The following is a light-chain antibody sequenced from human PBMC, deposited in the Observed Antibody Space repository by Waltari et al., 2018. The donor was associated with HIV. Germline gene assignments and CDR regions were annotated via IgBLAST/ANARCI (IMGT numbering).Light chain of an antibody. CDR2: GAS. CDR1: ESVSSN. J-gene: IGKJ1*01. V-gene: IGKV3-15*01. Sequence: DIVLTQSPATLSVSTGDRVNLSCRASESVSSNLAWYQQKPGQAPRLVFYGASSRATGIPDRFSGSGSGTEFTLTISSLQSEDFAVYYCQEYNNWPWTFGQGTKVEIK. CDR3: QEYNNWPWT.